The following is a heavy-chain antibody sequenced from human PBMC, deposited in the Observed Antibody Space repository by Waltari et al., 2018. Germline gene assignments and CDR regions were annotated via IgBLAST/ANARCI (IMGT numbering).Heavy chain of an antibody. CDR1: GGAISGSGYY. CDR2: IYHDGTS. Sequence: QVQLQESGPGLVEPSGTLSLTCTVSGGAISGSGYYWGWLRQTPGKGLEWIASIYHDGTSYYTPCLKSLVTISVDTSENKFSLKLNSVTAADTAIYYCARPGSSSPYYWFNPWGQGILVTVSS. D-gene: IGHD2-2*01. V-gene: IGHV4-39*01. CDR3: ARPGSSSPYYWFNP. J-gene: IGHJ5*02.